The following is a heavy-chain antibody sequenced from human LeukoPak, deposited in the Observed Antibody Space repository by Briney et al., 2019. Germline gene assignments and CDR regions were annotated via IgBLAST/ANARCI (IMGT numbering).Heavy chain of an antibody. J-gene: IGHJ3*02. CDR3: ARGIVGALDAFDI. Sequence: GGSLRLSCAASGFTFSSYGMHWVRQAPGKGLEWVAVISYDGSNKYYADSVKGRFTISRDNSKNTLFLQMNSLRAEDTAVYYCARGIVGALDAFDIWGQGTMVTVPS. V-gene: IGHV3-30*03. D-gene: IGHD1-26*01. CDR1: GFTFSSYG. CDR2: ISYDGSNK.